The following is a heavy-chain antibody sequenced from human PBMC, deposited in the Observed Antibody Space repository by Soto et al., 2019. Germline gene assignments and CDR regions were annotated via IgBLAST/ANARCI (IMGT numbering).Heavy chain of an antibody. J-gene: IGHJ4*02. CDR2: ISYDGSNK. D-gene: IGHD2-21*02. Sequence: PGGSLRLSCAASGFTFSRYTIHWVRQAPGKGLEWVAVISYDGSNKYYADSVKGRFTISRENSKNTLYLQMNSLRAEDTAVYYCARDPYGGNSGLDYWGQGTLVTVS. V-gene: IGHV3-30-3*01. CDR3: ARDPYGGNSGLDY. CDR1: GFTFSRYT.